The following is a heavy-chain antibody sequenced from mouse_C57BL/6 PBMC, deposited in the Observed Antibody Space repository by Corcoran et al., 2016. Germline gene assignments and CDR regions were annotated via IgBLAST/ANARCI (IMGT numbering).Heavy chain of an antibody. D-gene: IGHD2-4*01. CDR1: GYTFTTYG. CDR2: INTYSGVP. V-gene: IGHV9-3*01. Sequence: QIQLVQSGPELKKPGETVKISCKASGYTFTTYGMSWVKQAPGKGLKWMGWINTYSGVPTYADDFKGRFAFSLETSASTAYLQINNLKKEDTATYFCARLDYDLYYFDYWGQGTTLTVSS. J-gene: IGHJ2*01. CDR3: ARLDYDLYYFDY.